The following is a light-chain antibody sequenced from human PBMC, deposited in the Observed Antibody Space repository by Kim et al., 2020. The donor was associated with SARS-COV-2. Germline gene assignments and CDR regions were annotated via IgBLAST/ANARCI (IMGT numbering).Light chain of an antibody. CDR3: QQYGNSPRT. CDR2: GAS. Sequence: TPGERATLSCRASQSVSSNSLAWYQQKPGQAPRLLIYGASNMATGIPGRFSGSGSGTDFTLTISRLEPEDFAVYYCQQYGNSPRTFGQGTKVDIK. CDR1: QSVSSNS. J-gene: IGKJ1*01. V-gene: IGKV3-20*01.